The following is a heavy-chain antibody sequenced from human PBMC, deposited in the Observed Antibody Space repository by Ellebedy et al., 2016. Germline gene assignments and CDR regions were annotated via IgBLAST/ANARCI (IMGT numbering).Heavy chain of an antibody. V-gene: IGHV1-46*01. CDR3: ARESDTSWFFDY. CDR1: GFTFPRFY. Sequence: ASVKVSCKASGFTFPRFYIHWVRQAPGQGLEWMGIINPDSGTTAYAQKFQGRVTMTRDTSTTSVSMELSSLGSEDTGVYYCARESDTSWFFDYWGQGSLVTVSS. CDR2: INPDSGTT. J-gene: IGHJ4*02. D-gene: IGHD2-2*01.